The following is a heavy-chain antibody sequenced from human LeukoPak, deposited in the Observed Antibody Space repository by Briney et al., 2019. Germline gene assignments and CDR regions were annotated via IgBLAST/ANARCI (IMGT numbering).Heavy chain of an antibody. V-gene: IGHV4-30-2*01. D-gene: IGHD3-22*01. CDR1: GGSPSSGGYS. CDR2: IYHSGST. Sequence: SETLSLTCAVSGGSPSSGGYSWSWIRQPPGKGLEWIGYIYHSGSTYYNPSLKSRVTISVDRSKNQFSLKLSSVTAADTAVYYCAFTPFRYDSSGYGFQHWGQGTLVTVSS. J-gene: IGHJ1*01. CDR3: AFTPFRYDSSGYGFQH.